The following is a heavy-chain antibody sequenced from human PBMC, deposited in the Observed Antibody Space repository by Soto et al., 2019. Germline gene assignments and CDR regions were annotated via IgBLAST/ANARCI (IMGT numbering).Heavy chain of an antibody. CDR1: GGTFSSYA. CDR2: IIPIFGTA. J-gene: IGHJ6*02. Sequence: SVKVSCKASGGTFSSYAISWVRLAPGQGREWMGGIIPIFGTANYAQKFQGRVTITADESTSTAYMELSSLRSEDTAVYYCAREGVWGAAAGSIYYYGMDVWGQGTTVTVSS. D-gene: IGHD6-13*01. V-gene: IGHV1-69*13. CDR3: AREGVWGAAAGSIYYYGMDV.